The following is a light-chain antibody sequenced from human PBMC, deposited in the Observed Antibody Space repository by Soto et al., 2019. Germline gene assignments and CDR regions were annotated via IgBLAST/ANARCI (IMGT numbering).Light chain of an antibody. CDR1: QGIGSY. CDR2: AAS. V-gene: IGKV1-9*01. J-gene: IGKJ4*01. Sequence: IQLTQSPSSLSASVGYRFTITCRASQGIGSYLAWYQQKPGEAPKLLIFAASTLQSGVPSRFSGSGSGTDFTLTISSLQAEDFATYYCQQLSTYPSTFGGGTKVDIK. CDR3: QQLSTYPST.